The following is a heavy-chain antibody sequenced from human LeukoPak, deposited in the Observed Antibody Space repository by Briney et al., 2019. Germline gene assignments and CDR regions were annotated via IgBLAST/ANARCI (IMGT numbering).Heavy chain of an antibody. V-gene: IGHV3-66*01. D-gene: IGHD1-26*01. CDR1: GFTVSNNY. J-gene: IGHJ3*02. Sequence: GGSLRLSCAASGFTVSNNYMTWVRQAPGKGLEWVSVMYRVGNTYYADFVKGRFTISRDNFKNTLYLQMNSMRGVDTALYYCARGLTVGATGVWAFDIWGQGTMVTVSS. CDR2: MYRVGNT. CDR3: ARGLTVGATGVWAFDI.